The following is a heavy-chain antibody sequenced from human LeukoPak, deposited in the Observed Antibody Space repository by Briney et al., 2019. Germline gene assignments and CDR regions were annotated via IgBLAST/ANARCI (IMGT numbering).Heavy chain of an antibody. V-gene: IGHV1-46*01. CDR1: GYSFTSYY. Sequence: ASVKVSCKASGYSFTSYYMHWVRQAPGQGLEWMGFINPSGSSAAYAQKFQGRLTMTRDMFTSTDYMELTSLTSEDTAVYYCASPMRSGVITHPPFDYWGQGTLVTVSS. J-gene: IGHJ4*02. D-gene: IGHD3-22*01. CDR2: INPSGSSA. CDR3: ASPMRSGVITHPPFDY.